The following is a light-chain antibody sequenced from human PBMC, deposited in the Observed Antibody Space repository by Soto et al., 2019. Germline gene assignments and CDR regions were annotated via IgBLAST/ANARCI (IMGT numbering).Light chain of an antibody. Sequence: DIQMTQSPSALSASVGDRFTITCRASQSITNYLAWYQQKPGKAPKLLIYAASTLQSGVPSRFSGSGSGTDFTLTISSLQSEDFAVYYCQQYNNWPRTFGQGTKVDIK. J-gene: IGKJ1*01. V-gene: IGKV1-9*01. CDR3: QQYNNWPRT. CDR2: AAS. CDR1: QSITNY.